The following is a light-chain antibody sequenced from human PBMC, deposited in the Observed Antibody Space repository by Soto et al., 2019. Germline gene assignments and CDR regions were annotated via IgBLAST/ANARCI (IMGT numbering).Light chain of an antibody. CDR3: LHYNKRPRWT. CDR1: QSISSN. V-gene: IGKV3-15*01. CDR2: DTS. Sequence: IVMTQSRDMLSVTPGERATLSCRVSQSISSNLAWYQQKPGQAPRLLIYDTSTRATSIPARFSGSGSGTEFTLTISGLQSEDFAVYYCLHYNKRPRWTFGQGTKVDIK. J-gene: IGKJ1*01.